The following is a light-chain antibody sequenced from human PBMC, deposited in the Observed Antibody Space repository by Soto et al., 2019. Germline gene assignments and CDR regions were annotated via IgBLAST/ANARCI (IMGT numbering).Light chain of an antibody. Sequence: QSVLTQPPSASGTPGQRVTISCSGSSSNIGSNSGNWYHQVAGTAPKLLIRSDNQRPSGVPDRFSGPKSGTSASLAISGLQSGDEADYYCATWDDTLNGRVFGGGTKLTVL. CDR2: SDN. J-gene: IGLJ3*02. CDR1: SSNIGSNS. CDR3: ATWDDTLNGRV. V-gene: IGLV1-44*01.